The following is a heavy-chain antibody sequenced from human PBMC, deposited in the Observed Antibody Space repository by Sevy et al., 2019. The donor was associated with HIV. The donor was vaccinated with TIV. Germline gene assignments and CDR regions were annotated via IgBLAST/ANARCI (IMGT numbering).Heavy chain of an antibody. V-gene: IGHV5-51*01. CDR1: GYSFPIYW. D-gene: IGHD6-19*01. J-gene: IGHJ4*02. CDR3: ARHSRKQWLSNLDY. Sequence: GESLKISCKGSGYSFPIYWIGWVRQMPGKGLEWMGIIYPGDSDTSYSPSFQGQVTISADKSINTAYLQWSSLKASDTAMYYCARHSRKQWLSNLDYWGRGTLVTVSS. CDR2: IYPGDSDT.